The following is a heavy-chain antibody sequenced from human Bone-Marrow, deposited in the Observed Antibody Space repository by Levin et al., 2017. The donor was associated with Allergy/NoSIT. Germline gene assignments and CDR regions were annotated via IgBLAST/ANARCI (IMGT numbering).Heavy chain of an antibody. V-gene: IGHV3-53*01. CDR2: IYSGGDT. J-gene: IGHJ4*02. CDR3: ARDGGVTVGGDY. CDR1: GFTVRNY. D-gene: IGHD1-26*01. Sequence: GGSLRLSCAASGFTVRNYMRWFRQAPGKGLEWVSLIYSGGDTRYADSVKGRFTISRDTSKNTLSLQMNSRRTDDTAVYYCARDGGVTVGGDYWGQGTLVTVSS.